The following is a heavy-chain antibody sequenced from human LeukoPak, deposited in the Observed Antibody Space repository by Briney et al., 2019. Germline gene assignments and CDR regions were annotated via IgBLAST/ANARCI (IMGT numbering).Heavy chain of an antibody. CDR3: ARLVGVGYYYDSSGYYPNSFDY. D-gene: IGHD3-22*01. J-gene: IGHJ4*02. CDR2: IYYSGST. CDR1: GGSISSSSYY. V-gene: IGHV4-39*01. Sequence: PSETLSLTCTVSGGSISSSSYYWGWIRQPPGKGLEWIGSIYYSGSTYYNPSLKSRVTISVDTSKNQFSLKLSSVTAADTAVYYCARLVGVGYYYDSSGYYPNSFDYWGQGTLVTVSS.